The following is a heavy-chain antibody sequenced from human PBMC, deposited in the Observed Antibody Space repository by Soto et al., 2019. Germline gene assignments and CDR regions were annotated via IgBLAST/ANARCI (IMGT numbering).Heavy chain of an antibody. CDR3: ARRKERSGPHYFDY. J-gene: IGHJ4*02. D-gene: IGHD6-25*01. V-gene: IGHV1-8*01. CDR1: GYTFTTYD. CDR2: MNPYSGNT. Sequence: QVQLVQSGAEVKEPGASVKVSCKASGYTFTTYDISWVRQATGQGLEWMGWMNPYSGNTGYAQKFQGRVTVTRYTSISTVYMELSGLRPDDTAVYYCARRKERSGPHYFDYWGQGSQVTVSS.